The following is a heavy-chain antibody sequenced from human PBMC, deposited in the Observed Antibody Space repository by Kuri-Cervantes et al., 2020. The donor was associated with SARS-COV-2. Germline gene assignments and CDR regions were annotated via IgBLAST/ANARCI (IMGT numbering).Heavy chain of an antibody. CDR2: MNPNSGNA. Sequence: ASVKVSCKASGYTFTSYDINWVRQATGQGLEWMGWMNPNSGNAGYARKFQGRVTITRNTSISAAYMELSSLRSEDTAVYYCARAVGGLGIRFDPWGQGTLVTVSS. CDR3: ARAVGGLGIRFDP. V-gene: IGHV1-8*03. J-gene: IGHJ5*02. CDR1: GYTFTSYD. D-gene: IGHD7-27*01.